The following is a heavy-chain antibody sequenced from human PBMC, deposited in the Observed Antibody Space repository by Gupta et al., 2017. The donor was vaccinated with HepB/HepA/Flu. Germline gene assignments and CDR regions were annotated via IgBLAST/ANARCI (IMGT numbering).Heavy chain of an antibody. CDR1: GGSFSGYY. J-gene: IGHJ5*02. Sequence: QVQLQQWGAGLLKPSETLSLTCAVYGGSFSGYYCSWIRQPPGKGLEWIGEINHSGSTNYNPSLKSRVTISVDTSKNQFSLKLSSVTAADTAVYYCARVFVVSDWFDPWGQGTLVTVSS. V-gene: IGHV4-34*01. CDR2: INHSGST. CDR3: ARVFVVSDWFDP. D-gene: IGHD3-16*01.